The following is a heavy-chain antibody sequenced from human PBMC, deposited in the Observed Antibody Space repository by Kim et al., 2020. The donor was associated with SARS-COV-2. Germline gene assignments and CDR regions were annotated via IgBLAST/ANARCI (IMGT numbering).Heavy chain of an antibody. CDR2: ISYDGSNK. CDR1: GFTFSSYA. D-gene: IGHD4-17*01. J-gene: IGHJ1*01. V-gene: IGHV3-30*04. Sequence: GGSLRLSCAASGFTFSSYAMHWVRQAPGKGLEWVAVISYDGSNKYYADSVKGRFTISRDNSKNTLYLQMNSLRAEDTAVYYCARDFYGDSPAGYFQHWG. CDR3: ARDFYGDSPAGYFQH.